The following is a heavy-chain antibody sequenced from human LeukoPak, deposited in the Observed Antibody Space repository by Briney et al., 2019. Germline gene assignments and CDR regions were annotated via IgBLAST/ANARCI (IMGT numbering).Heavy chain of an antibody. D-gene: IGHD6-19*01. CDR1: GFIFSNYG. J-gene: IGHJ4*02. V-gene: IGHV3-33*01. Sequence: PGGSLRLSCEVSGFIFSNYGMHWVRQAPGKGLEWVALIWYDGRTKFHADSVRDRFTISRDNSANTLYLQMSSLRVEDTAVYYCAREWGRIAVAGGPGYWGQGALVTVSS. CDR2: IWYDGRTK. CDR3: AREWGRIAVAGGPGY.